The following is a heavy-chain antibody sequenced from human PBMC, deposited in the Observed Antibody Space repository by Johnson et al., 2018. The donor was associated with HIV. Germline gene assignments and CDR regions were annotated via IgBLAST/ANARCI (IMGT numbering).Heavy chain of an antibody. CDR3: ARAVCRGGRCYSHDAFDI. CDR1: GFTVSSNY. Sequence: EVRLVESGGGLIQPGGSLRLSCAASGFTVSSNYMSWVRQAPGKGLEWVSVIYSGGSTYYADSVKGRFTISREDAKNSLYLQMNSLRAGDTALYYCARAVCRGGRCYSHDAFDIWGQGTMVTVSS. J-gene: IGHJ3*02. CDR2: IYSGGST. D-gene: IGHD2-15*01. V-gene: IGHV3-53*01.